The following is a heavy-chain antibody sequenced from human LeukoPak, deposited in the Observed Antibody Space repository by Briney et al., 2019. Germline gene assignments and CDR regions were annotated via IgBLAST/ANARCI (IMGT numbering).Heavy chain of an antibody. Sequence: PGGSLSLSCAASGFTVSSNYMSWVRQAPGKGLEWVSVIYRGSSTYYADSVKGRFTISRDNSKNTLYLQMNSLRAEDTAVYYCARELRLLEWLTQTLSYYYIDVSGKGTTVTVSS. V-gene: IGHV3-53*01. J-gene: IGHJ6*03. CDR2: IYRGSST. CDR1: GFTVSSNY. CDR3: ARELRLLEWLTQTLSYYYIDV. D-gene: IGHD3-3*01.